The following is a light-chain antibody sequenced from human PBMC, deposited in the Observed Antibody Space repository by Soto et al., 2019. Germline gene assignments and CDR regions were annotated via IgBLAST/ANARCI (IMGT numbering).Light chain of an antibody. CDR3: QKYNSAPLT. Sequence: DIQMTQSPSTLSASVGYRVTITCRASQSISSWLAWYQQKPGKAPKVLIYDASSLESGVPSRFSGSGSGTDFTLTISSLQPEDVAAYYCQKYNSAPLTFGGGTKVDIK. CDR1: QSISSW. J-gene: IGKJ4*01. V-gene: IGKV1-5*01. CDR2: DAS.